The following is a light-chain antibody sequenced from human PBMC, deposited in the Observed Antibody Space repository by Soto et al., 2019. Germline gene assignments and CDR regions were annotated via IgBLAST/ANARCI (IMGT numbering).Light chain of an antibody. Sequence: VSCFSRASQSVSSYLAWYQQKPGQAPRLLIYDASNRATGIPARFSGSRSGAEFTLAIDILLSEDFAVYYCQQYGSSLGVTVGGGTKVDI. CDR3: QQYGSSLGVT. J-gene: IGKJ4*01. CDR1: QSVSSY. V-gene: IGKV3D-15*03. CDR2: DAS.